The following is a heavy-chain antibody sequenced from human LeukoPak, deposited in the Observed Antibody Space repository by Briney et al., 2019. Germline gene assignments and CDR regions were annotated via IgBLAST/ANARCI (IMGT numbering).Heavy chain of an antibody. CDR1: GFAFDDYG. CDR2: INWNGDST. CDR3: ARDLDYYATDQ. D-gene: IGHD3/OR15-3a*01. V-gene: IGHV3-20*04. J-gene: IGHJ5*02. Sequence: GGSLRLSCAASGFAFDDYGMSWVRQAPGKGLEWVSSINWNGDSTGYADSVKGRFTISRDNAKNSLYLQMNSLRAEDTAFYYCARDLDYYATDQWGQGTLVTVSS.